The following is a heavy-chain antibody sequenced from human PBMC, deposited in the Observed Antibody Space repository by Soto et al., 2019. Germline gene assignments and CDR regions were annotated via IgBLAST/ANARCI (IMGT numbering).Heavy chain of an antibody. V-gene: IGHV3-23*01. D-gene: IGHD6-6*01. CDR2: INDSGDP. J-gene: IGHJ4*02. Sequence: GGSLRLSCAASGFTFSTYGMTWVRQAPGKGLEWVSSINDSGDPYYGDSVKGRFTISRDNSKSTLYLQMNSMSAADTAVYYCAERVAYSSSSAYFDYWAQGTLVTVSS. CDR1: GFTFSTYG. CDR3: AERVAYSSSSAYFDY.